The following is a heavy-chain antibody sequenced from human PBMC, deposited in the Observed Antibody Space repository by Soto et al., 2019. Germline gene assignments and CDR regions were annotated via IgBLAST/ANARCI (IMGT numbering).Heavy chain of an antibody. J-gene: IGHJ3*01. CDR3: AKVRLTDYLRYAPHL. Sequence: EVQLLESGGGLVQPGGSLRLACAASGFTFNNYAMNWVRQAPGRGLGWVSIISPNGDSTYYADSVKGRFTISRDNSQNTVFLQMNSLRAEDTAIYFCAKVRLTDYLRYAPHLWGQGTLVTVSS. CDR1: GFTFNNYA. D-gene: IGHD2-8*01. V-gene: IGHV3-23*01. CDR2: ISPNGDST.